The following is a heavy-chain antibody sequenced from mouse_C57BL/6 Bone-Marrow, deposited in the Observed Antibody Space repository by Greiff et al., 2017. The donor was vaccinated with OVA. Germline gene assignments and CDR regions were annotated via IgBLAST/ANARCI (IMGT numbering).Heavy chain of an antibody. CDR1: GYTFTNYW. CDR3: ASGYDYFFDY. CDR2: IYPGGGYP. D-gene: IGHD2-4*01. J-gene: IGHJ2*01. V-gene: IGHV1-63*01. Sequence: QVQLKQSGAELVRPGTSVKMSCKASGYTFTNYWIGWAKQRPGHGLEWIGDIYPGGGYPNYNEKFKGKATLTADKSSSTAYMQFSSLTSEDSAIYYCASGYDYFFDYWGQGTTLTVSS.